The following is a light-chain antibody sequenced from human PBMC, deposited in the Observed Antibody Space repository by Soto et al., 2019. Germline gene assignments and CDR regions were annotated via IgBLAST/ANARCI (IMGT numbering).Light chain of an antibody. CDR3: QQRSNWPST. CDR1: QSVSGY. CDR2: DAS. Sequence: EIVLTQSPATLSLSPGNRATLSCSASQSVSGYLAWYHQTPGQAPRLLIYDASNSATGIPARFSGSGSGTDFTLTITSLEPEAFAVYYCQQRSNWPSTFGGGTKVEI. J-gene: IGKJ4*01. V-gene: IGKV3-11*01.